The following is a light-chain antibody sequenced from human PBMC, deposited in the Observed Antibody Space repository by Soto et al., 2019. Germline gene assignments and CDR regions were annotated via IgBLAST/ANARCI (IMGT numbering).Light chain of an antibody. V-gene: IGLV2-23*01. CDR2: EGN. Sequence: QSVLTQPASVSGSPGQSITISCTYNLVSWYQQHPGKAPKLMIYEGNKRPSGVSNRFSGSKSGNTASLTISGHQAEDEADYYCCSYAGQRVVFGGGTKLTVL. J-gene: IGLJ2*01. CDR3: CSYAGQRVV. CDR1: YNL.